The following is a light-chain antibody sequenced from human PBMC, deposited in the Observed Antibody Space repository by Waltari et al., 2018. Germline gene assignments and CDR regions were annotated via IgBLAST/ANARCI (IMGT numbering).Light chain of an antibody. J-gene: IGLJ2*01. CDR3: NSYAGRNRLGV. V-gene: IGLV2-8*01. Sequence: QSALTQPPSASGSPGQPVTISCTGTSSDVGGYYYVPLYQQHPGKAPKLIIYEVTKRPSGVPDRFSGSKSGNTASLTVSGLQADDEADYYCNSYAGRNRLGVFGGGTKVTVL. CDR2: EVT. CDR1: SSDVGGYYY.